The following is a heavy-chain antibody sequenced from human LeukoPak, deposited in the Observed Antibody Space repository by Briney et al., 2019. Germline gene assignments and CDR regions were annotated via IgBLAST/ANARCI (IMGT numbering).Heavy chain of an antibody. V-gene: IGHV3-21*04. CDR2: ISGDSRYI. Sequence: PGGSLRLSCAASGFTFSSYSMNWVRQAPGKGLEWVSAISGDSRYIYYADSVRGRFTISRDNAENSLYLQMNSLRAEDTALYYCAKDIRAMATGYGMDVWGQGTTVTVSS. CDR1: GFTFSSYS. CDR3: AKDIRAMATGYGMDV. D-gene: IGHD5-18*01. J-gene: IGHJ6*02.